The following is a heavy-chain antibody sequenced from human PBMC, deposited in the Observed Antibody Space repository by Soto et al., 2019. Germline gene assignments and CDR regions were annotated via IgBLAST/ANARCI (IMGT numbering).Heavy chain of an antibody. CDR2: ISGSGGST. D-gene: IGHD2-21*01. CDR1: RFTFSNYA. CDR3: AKNLADCYDY. J-gene: IGHJ4*02. V-gene: IGHV3-23*01. Sequence: PGGSLRLSCAASRFTFSNYAMSWVRQAPGKGLEWVSGISGSGGSTYYADPVKGRFTISRDNSNNMLYLQMNSLRAEDTALYYCAKNLADCYDYWGQGALVTVSS.